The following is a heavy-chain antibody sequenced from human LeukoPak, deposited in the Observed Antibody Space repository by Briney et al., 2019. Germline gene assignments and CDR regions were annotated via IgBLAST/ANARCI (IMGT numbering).Heavy chain of an antibody. CDR1: GFTFSSYS. D-gene: IGHD2-15*01. J-gene: IGHJ4*02. CDR2: ISSSSSYI. V-gene: IGHV3-21*01. Sequence: GGSLRLSCAASGFTFSSYSMNWVRQAPGNGLEWVSSISSSSSYIYYADSVKGRFTISRDNAKNSLYLQMNSLRAEDTAVYYCARDSCSGGSCYGDYWGQGTLVTVSS. CDR3: ARDSCSGGSCYGDY.